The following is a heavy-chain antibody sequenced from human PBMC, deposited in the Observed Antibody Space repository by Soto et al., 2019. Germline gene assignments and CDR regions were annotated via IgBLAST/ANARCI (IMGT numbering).Heavy chain of an antibody. D-gene: IGHD5-12*01. CDR1: GFTFSSYA. CDR2: ISYDGSNK. J-gene: IGHJ6*02. CDR3: ARKWGYGGNYYGMDV. Sequence: QVQLVESGGGVVQPGRSLRLSCAASGFTFSSYAMHWVRQAPGTGLEWVAVISYDGSNKYYADSVKGRFTISRDNSKNTLYLQMNSLRAEDTAVYYCARKWGYGGNYYGMDVWGQGTTVTVSS. V-gene: IGHV3-30-3*01.